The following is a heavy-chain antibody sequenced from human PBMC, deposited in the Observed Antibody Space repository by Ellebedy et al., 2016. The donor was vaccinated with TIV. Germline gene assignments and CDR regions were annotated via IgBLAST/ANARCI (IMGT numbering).Heavy chain of an antibody. J-gene: IGHJ4*02. CDR1: GFTFSNYA. CDR3: AKLGAIVVVAAATLDF. CDR2: ISASGGTT. V-gene: IGHV3-23*01. D-gene: IGHD2-15*01. Sequence: GESLKISCAASGFTFSNYAMSWVRQAPGKGLEWVSAISASGGTTYYAESMKGRFTVSRDNSTNTLYLQMNSLRAEDTAVYYCAKLGAIVVVAAATLDFWGQGTLVAVSS.